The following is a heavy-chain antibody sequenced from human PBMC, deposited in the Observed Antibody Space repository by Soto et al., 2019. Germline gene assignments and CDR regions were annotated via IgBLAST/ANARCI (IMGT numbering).Heavy chain of an antibody. Sequence: ASVKVSCKASGYTFTSYGISWVRQAPGQGLEWMGWISAYNGNTNYAQKLQGRVTMTTDTSTSTAYMELRSLRSDDTAVYYCAVTYCSGGSCYEYFQLWGQGTLVTVSS. CDR1: GYTFTSYG. CDR3: AVTYCSGGSCYEYFQL. V-gene: IGHV1-18*01. J-gene: IGHJ1*01. CDR2: ISAYNGNT. D-gene: IGHD2-15*01.